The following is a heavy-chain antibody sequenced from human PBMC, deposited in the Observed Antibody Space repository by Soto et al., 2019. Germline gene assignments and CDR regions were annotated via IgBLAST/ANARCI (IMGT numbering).Heavy chain of an antibody. CDR3: ARDRGSYYGVYGMDF. J-gene: IGHJ6*02. Sequence: QVQLVESGGGVVQPGRSLRLSCAASGFTFSSYGMHWVRQAPGKGLEWVAVIWYDGSNKYYADSVKGRFTISRDNSKNTLYLQMNSLRAEDTAVYYCARDRGSYYGVYGMDFWGQGTTVTVS. D-gene: IGHD1-26*01. CDR2: IWYDGSNK. V-gene: IGHV3-33*01. CDR1: GFTFSSYG.